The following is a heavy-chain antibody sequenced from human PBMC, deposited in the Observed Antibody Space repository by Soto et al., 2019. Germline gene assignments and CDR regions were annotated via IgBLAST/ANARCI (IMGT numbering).Heavy chain of an antibody. CDR3: ATDLGVALAPLSILYFQQ. D-gene: IGHD3-10*01. Sequence: GASVKVSCKVSGYSLNELCMHWVRQPPGKGLEWIGGFDPEEGKMIYAQNFQGRVTMTEDTSTDTAYMELNSLKSEDTAIYYCATDLGVALAPLSILYFQQWGQGTVVTVPS. V-gene: IGHV1-24*01. CDR2: FDPEEGKM. J-gene: IGHJ1*01. CDR1: GYSLNELC.